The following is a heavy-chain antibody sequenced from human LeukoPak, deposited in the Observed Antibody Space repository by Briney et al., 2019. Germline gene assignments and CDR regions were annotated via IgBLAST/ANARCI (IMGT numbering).Heavy chain of an antibody. Sequence: AGGSLRLSCAASGFTFSSYSMNWVRQAPGKGLEWVSYISSSSSTIYYADPVEGRFTISRDNAKNSLYLQMNSLRAEDTAVYYCARDGGCSSTSCYSRFNWFDPWGQGTLVTVSS. CDR2: ISSSSSTI. J-gene: IGHJ5*02. D-gene: IGHD2-2*01. V-gene: IGHV3-48*01. CDR1: GFTFSSYS. CDR3: ARDGGCSSTSCYSRFNWFDP.